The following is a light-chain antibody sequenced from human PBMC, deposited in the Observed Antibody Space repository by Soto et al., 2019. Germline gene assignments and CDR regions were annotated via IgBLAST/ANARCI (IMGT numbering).Light chain of an antibody. CDR3: QQYYNYPLT. CDR2: TAS. CDR1: QGIRSE. Sequence: AIQMTQSPSSLSASVGDRVTITCRASQGIRSELGWYQQKPGKAPNLLIYTASTLQSGVPSRFSGSGSGTDFTLTISSLQPEDFVTYYCQQYYNYPLTFGGGTKVDIK. V-gene: IGKV1-6*01. J-gene: IGKJ4*01.